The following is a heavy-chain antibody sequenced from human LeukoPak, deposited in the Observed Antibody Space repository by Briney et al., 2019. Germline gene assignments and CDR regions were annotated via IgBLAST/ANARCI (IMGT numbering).Heavy chain of an antibody. V-gene: IGHV4-34*01. Sequence: PSETLSLTCAVYGGSFSGYYWSWIRQPPGKGLEWIGSIYYSGSTYYNPSLKSRVTISVDTSKNQFSLKLSSVTAADTAVYYCARGHDFWSGLNWFDPWGQGTLVTVSS. D-gene: IGHD3-3*01. CDR2: IYYSGST. CDR3: ARGHDFWSGLNWFDP. J-gene: IGHJ5*02. CDR1: GGSFSGYY.